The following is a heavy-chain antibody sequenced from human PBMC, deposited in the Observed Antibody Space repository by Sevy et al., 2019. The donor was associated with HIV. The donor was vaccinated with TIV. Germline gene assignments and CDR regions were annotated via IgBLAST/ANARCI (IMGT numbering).Heavy chain of an antibody. Sequence: GGSLRLSCAASGFTFSSYGMHWVRQAPGKGLEWMAFIWYDGTDKYYADSVKGRFTISRDNSKNTLYLQMNSLRAEDTAVYYCASDILTGSDYWGQGTLVTVSS. CDR2: IWYDGTDK. V-gene: IGHV3-30*02. CDR1: GFTFSSYG. J-gene: IGHJ4*02. D-gene: IGHD3-9*01. CDR3: ASDILTGSDY.